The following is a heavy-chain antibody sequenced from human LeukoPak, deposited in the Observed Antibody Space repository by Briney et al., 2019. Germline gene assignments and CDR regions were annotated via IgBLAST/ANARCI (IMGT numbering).Heavy chain of an antibody. V-gene: IGHV1-18*01. CDR3: ARDQAVAGYYYGMDV. CDR2: MSTYNGNT. D-gene: IGHD6-19*01. J-gene: IGHJ6*02. CDR1: GYTFTSYG. Sequence: ASAKVSSKASGYTFTSYGISWVRQAPGQGLEGMGWMSTYNGNTTYAQKLQGRVTMTTDTSTSTAYMELRSLRSDDTAVYYCARDQAVAGYYYGMDVWGQGTTVTVSS.